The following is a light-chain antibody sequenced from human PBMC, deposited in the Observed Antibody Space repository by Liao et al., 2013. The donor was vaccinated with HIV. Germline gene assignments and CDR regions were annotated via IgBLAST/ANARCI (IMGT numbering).Light chain of an antibody. V-gene: IGLV3-1*01. J-gene: IGLJ3*02. CDR3: QAWDSSTGV. CDR2: QDT. CDR1: KLGDKY. Sequence: SNELTQPPSVSVSPGQTVTITCSGDKLGDKYACWYQQKPGQSPVLVIYQDTKRPSGIPERFSGSTSGNAATLTISGTQPMDEAAYYCQAWDSSTGVFGGGTKLTVL.